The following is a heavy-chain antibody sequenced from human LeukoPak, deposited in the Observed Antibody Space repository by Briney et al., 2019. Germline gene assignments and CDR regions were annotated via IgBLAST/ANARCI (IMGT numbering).Heavy chain of an antibody. D-gene: IGHD3-9*01. V-gene: IGHV4-34*01. CDR1: GFTFSNHW. CDR3: ARAGVLVNPFDY. CDR2: ITHSGST. J-gene: IGHJ4*02. Sequence: LRLSCAASGFTFSNHWMHWVRPAPGKGRECSGEITHSGSTNYNPSLKSRVTISVDTSKSQFSPKLRSLTAADTAVYYCARAGVLVNPFDYWGQGTLGTVSS.